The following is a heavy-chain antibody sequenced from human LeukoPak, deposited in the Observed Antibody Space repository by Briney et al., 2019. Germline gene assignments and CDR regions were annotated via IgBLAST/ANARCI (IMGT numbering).Heavy chain of an antibody. CDR1: GFTFTSYA. V-gene: IGHV3-30*01. CDR3: ARTTSRPPYYFDF. J-gene: IGHJ4*02. CDR2: ISYDGANE. D-gene: IGHD1-14*01. Sequence: GRSLRLFCAASGFTFTSYAIHWVRQAPGKGLEWVAVISYDGANEYYADSVKGRFTISRDNSKNTLYLQMNSLRPEDTAVYYCARTTSRPPYYFDFWAREPWSPSPQ.